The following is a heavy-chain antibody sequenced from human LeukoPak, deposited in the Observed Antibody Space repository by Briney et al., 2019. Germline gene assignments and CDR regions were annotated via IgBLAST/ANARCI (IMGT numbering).Heavy chain of an antibody. CDR1: GFTFSSYA. Sequence: GGSLRLSCAASGFTFSSYAMSWVRQAPGKGLEWVSAISGSGGSTYYADSVKGRFTISRDNSKNTLYLQMNSLRAEDTAVYSCAKDSAGDSDLNFDSWGQGTLVTVSS. J-gene: IGHJ4*02. V-gene: IGHV3-23*01. D-gene: IGHD1-26*01. CDR2: ISGSGGST. CDR3: AKDSAGDSDLNFDS.